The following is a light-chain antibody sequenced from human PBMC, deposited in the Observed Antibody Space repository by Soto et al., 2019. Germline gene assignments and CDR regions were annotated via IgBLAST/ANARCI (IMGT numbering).Light chain of an antibody. CDR1: QSVSSSY. V-gene: IGKV3-20*01. CDR2: GAS. CDR3: QQYGSSATWT. Sequence: EIVLTQSPGTLSLSPGERATLSCRASQSVSSSYLAWYQQKPGQAPRLLIYGASSRATCIPDRFSGSGSGKDFTLTISRLEPEGVAVYYCQQYGSSATWTFGQGTKVEIK. J-gene: IGKJ1*01.